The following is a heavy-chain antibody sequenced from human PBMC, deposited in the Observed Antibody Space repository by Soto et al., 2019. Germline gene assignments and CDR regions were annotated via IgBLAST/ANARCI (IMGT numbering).Heavy chain of an antibody. CDR1: GYIFTRYG. CDR3: AREDTAMVDDY. D-gene: IGHD5-18*01. Sequence: QVQLVQSGAEVKEPGSSVKVSCKASGYIFTRYGISWVRQAPGQGLEWMGWISAYNRNTNYAQKLQGRVTMTTDTSTSTAYMELRSLRSADTAVYYCAREDTAMVDDYWGQGTLVTVSS. CDR2: ISAYNRNT. J-gene: IGHJ4*02. V-gene: IGHV1-18*01.